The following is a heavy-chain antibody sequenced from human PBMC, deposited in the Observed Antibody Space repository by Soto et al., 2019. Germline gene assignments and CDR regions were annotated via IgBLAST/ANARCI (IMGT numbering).Heavy chain of an antibody. CDR3: ARRMGYCSGGSCFYNDAFDI. D-gene: IGHD2-15*01. V-gene: IGHV5-51*01. Sequence: PGESLKISCKGSGYSFTSYWIGWVRQMPGKGLEWMGIIYPGDSDTRYSPSFQGQVTISADKSISTAYLQWSSLKASDTAMYYCARRMGYCSGGSCFYNDAFDICGQGPTVTV. CDR1: GYSFTSYW. CDR2: IYPGDSDT. J-gene: IGHJ3*02.